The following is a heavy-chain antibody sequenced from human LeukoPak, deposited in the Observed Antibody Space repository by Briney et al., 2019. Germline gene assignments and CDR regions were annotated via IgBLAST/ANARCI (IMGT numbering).Heavy chain of an antibody. CDR1: GFTFSSYG. J-gene: IGHJ3*02. D-gene: IGHD3-10*01. CDR2: TWYDGSNK. Sequence: QTGGSLRLSCAASGFTFSSYGMHWVRQAPGKGLEWVAVTWYDGSNKYYADSVKGRFTISRDNPKNTLYLQMNSLRVEDTAVYYCARVHWGNYYLNAFDIWGQGTVVTVSS. CDR3: ARVHWGNYYLNAFDI. V-gene: IGHV3-33*01.